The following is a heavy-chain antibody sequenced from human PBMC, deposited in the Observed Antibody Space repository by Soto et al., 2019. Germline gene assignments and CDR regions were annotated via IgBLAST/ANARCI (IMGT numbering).Heavy chain of an antibody. J-gene: IGHJ4*02. Sequence: QLQLQESGPGLVKTSETLSLTCTVSGGSISSSSYYWGWIRQPPGKGLEWIGSIYYSGSTYYNPSLKSRVTISVDTSKNLFSLKLSSVTAADTAVYYCASREAITGTTLEDYWGQGTLVTVSS. CDR2: IYYSGST. V-gene: IGHV4-39*01. CDR1: GGSISSSSYY. D-gene: IGHD1-7*01. CDR3: ASREAITGTTLEDY.